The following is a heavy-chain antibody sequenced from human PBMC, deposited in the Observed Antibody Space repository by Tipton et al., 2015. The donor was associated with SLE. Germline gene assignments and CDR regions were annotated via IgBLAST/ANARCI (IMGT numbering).Heavy chain of an antibody. CDR1: GGSISSYY. J-gene: IGHJ4*02. D-gene: IGHD1-14*01. V-gene: IGHV4-4*08. CDR2: IYYSGST. CDR3: ARDKNRDFDY. Sequence: TLSLTCTVSGGSISSYYWSWIRQPPGKGLEWIGYIYYSGSTNYNPSLKSRVTISVDTSKNQFSLKLSSVTAADTAVYYCARDKNRDFDYWGQGTLVTVSS.